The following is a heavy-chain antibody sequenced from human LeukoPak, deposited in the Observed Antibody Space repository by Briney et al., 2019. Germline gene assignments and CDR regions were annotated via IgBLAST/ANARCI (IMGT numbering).Heavy chain of an antibody. J-gene: IGHJ4*02. Sequence: ASVKVSCKASGYTFTSYAMHWVRQAPGQRLEWMGWINAGNGNTKYSQEFQGRVTITRDTSASTAYMELSSLRSEDMAVYYCARDAYIAAAGSYLDYWGREPWSPSPQ. D-gene: IGHD6-13*01. CDR1: GYTFTSYA. CDR3: ARDAYIAAAGSYLDY. CDR2: INAGNGNT. V-gene: IGHV1-3*03.